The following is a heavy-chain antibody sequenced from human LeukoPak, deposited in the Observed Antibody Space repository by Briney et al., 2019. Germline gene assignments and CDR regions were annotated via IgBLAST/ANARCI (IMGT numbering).Heavy chain of an antibody. J-gene: IGHJ4*02. Sequence: GSSVKVSCKASGGTFSSYAISWVRQAPGQGLEWMGRIIPILGIANYAQKFQGRVTITADKSTSTAYMELSSLRSEDTAVYYCARERWPIVVVPAAIPGPFDYWGQGTLVTVSS. CDR2: IIPILGIA. V-gene: IGHV1-69*04. CDR1: GGTFSSYA. D-gene: IGHD2-2*02. CDR3: ARERWPIVVVPAAIPGPFDY.